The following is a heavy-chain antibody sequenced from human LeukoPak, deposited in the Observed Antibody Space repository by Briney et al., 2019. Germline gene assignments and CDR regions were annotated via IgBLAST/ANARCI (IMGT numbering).Heavy chain of an antibody. CDR2: INWNGATT. J-gene: IGHJ4*02. V-gene: IGHV3-20*04. CDR3: ARLKINHGWKGGMDY. D-gene: IGHD1-1*01. Sequence: PGGSLRLSCADSGFTFDDHGMTWVRQVPGKGLEWVSNINWNGATTNYADSVKGRFTISRDNAKNSLYLQMNSLRAEDTAFYYCARLKINHGWKGGMDYWGQGTLVTVSS. CDR1: GFTFDDHG.